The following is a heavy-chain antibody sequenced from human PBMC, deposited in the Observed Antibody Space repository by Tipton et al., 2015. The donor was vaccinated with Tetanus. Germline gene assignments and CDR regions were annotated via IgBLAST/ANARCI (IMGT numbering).Heavy chain of an antibody. V-gene: IGHV4-61*08. Sequence: TLSLTCTVSGGSVRSGDYSWNWIRQPPGKGLEWLAYVSYSGSTNSNYSLRSRITISRDTSKNQFSLKMTSVTAADTAVYYCARANYDFPKKGPFDSWGQGTLVIV. CDR2: VSYSGST. CDR1: GGSVRSGDYS. J-gene: IGHJ4*02. D-gene: IGHD3-3*01. CDR3: ARANYDFPKKGPFDS.